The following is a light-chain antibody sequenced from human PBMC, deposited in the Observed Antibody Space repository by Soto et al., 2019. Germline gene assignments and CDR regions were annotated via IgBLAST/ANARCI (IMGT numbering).Light chain of an antibody. Sequence: IVLTQSPGTLSLSPGERATLSCRASQSVSSYYLAWYQQKPGQAPRLLIYAASSRATGIPDRFSGGGSGTDSTLTISRLEPEDFAVYYCQQYGGSRTFGQGTKVDIK. V-gene: IGKV3-20*01. J-gene: IGKJ1*01. CDR2: AAS. CDR3: QQYGGSRT. CDR1: QSVSSYY.